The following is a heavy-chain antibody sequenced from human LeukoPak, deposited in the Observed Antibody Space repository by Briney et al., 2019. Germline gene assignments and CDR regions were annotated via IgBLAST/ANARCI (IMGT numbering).Heavy chain of an antibody. J-gene: IGHJ4*02. CDR1: VFTVITND. Sequence: PGGSLRLSCAASVFTVITNDMTGVRQGPGKGLEWVSVLYSDGNTKYADSVQGRFTISRDNSKNTLYLEMNSLSPDDTAVYYCARGVEPLAANTLAYWGQGTLVTVSS. D-gene: IGHD1-14*01. CDR3: ARGVEPLAANTLAY. CDR2: LYSDGNT. V-gene: IGHV3-53*01.